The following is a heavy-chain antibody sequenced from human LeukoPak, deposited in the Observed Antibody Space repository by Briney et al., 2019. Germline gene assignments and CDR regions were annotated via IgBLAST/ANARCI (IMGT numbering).Heavy chain of an antibody. J-gene: IGHJ4*02. CDR3: ARDLFAAAAGTKD. Sequence: GSLRLSCAASGFTFSDYSMNWVRQAPGKGLEDLSYINSDGKTTWYADSVKGRFTISRDNAKNSLYLQMNSLRAEDTAVYYCARDLFAAAAGTKDWGQGTLVTVSS. D-gene: IGHD6-13*01. V-gene: IGHV3-48*04. CDR1: GFTFSDYS. CDR2: INSDGKTT.